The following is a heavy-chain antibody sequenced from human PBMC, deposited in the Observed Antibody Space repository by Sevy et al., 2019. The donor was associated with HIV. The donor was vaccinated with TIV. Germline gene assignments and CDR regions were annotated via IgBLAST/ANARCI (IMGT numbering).Heavy chain of an antibody. J-gene: IGHJ4*02. Sequence: GGSLRLSCAASGFTFSSYAMHWVRQAPGKGLEWVAVISYDGSNKYYAESVKGRFTISRDNSKNTLYLQMNSLRAEDTAVYYCARDQLDITMIVVVIHYFDYWGQGTLVTVSS. CDR2: ISYDGSNK. D-gene: IGHD3-22*01. CDR1: GFTFSSYA. V-gene: IGHV3-30*04. CDR3: ARDQLDITMIVVVIHYFDY.